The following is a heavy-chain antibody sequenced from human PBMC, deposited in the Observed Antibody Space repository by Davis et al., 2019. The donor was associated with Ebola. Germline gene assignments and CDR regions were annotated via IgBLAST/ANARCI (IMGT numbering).Heavy chain of an antibody. D-gene: IGHD1-26*01. CDR2: ISAYNGNT. CDR1: GYTFTSYG. J-gene: IGHJ3*02. V-gene: IGHV1-18*04. Sequence: ASVKVSCMASGYTFTSYGISWVRQPPGQGLEWMGWISAYNGNTNYAQKLQGRVTMTTDTSTGTAYMELRSLRSDDTAVYFCARTSIVGTTTTASDIWGQGTMVTVSS. CDR3: ARTSIVGTTTTASDI.